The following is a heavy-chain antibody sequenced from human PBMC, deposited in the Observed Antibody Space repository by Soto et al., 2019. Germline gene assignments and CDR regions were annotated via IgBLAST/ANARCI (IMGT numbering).Heavy chain of an antibody. CDR1: GDSVSSNSAA. CDR3: ARGPRITIFGAVIIPWFDP. CDR2: TYYRSKWYN. Sequence: SQTLSLTCAISGDSVSSNSAAGNWIRQSPSRGLEWLGRTYYRSKWYNDYAVSVKSRITINPDTSKNQFSLQLNSVTPEDTAVYYCARGPRITIFGAVIIPWFDPWGQGTTVTVSS. J-gene: IGHJ5*01. D-gene: IGHD3-3*01. V-gene: IGHV6-1*01.